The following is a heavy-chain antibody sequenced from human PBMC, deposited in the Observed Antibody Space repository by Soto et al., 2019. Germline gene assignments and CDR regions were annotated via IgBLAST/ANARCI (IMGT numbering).Heavy chain of an antibody. CDR3: ARQIDYHTDY. Sequence: SETLSLTCTVSGGSISSYYWSWIRQPPGKGLEWIGYIYYSGSTNYNPSLKSRVTISVDTSKNQFSLKLSSVTAADTAMYYCARQIDYHTDYWGQGTLVTVSS. CDR2: IYYSGST. V-gene: IGHV4-59*08. D-gene: IGHD4-17*01. J-gene: IGHJ4*02. CDR1: GGSISSYY.